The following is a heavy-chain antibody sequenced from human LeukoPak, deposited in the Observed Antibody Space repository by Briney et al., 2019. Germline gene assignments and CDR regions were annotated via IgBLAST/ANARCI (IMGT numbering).Heavy chain of an antibody. V-gene: IGHV4-61*02. J-gene: IGHJ3*02. Sequence: PSETLSLTCTVSGGSISSGSYCWSWIRQPAGKGLEWIGRICTSGRTNYNPSLKSRVTISADTSKIQFSLRLSSVTAADTAVYYCARGPHYDFWSGPGGGAFDIWGQGTMVTVSS. CDR3: ARGPHYDFWSGPGGGAFDI. CDR1: GGSISSGSYC. CDR2: ICTSGRT. D-gene: IGHD3-3*01.